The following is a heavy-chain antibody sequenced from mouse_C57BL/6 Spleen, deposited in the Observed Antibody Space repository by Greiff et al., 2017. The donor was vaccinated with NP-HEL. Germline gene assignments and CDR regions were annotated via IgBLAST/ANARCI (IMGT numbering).Heavy chain of an antibody. CDR1: GFTFRDYG. Sequence: VKLVESGGGLVKPGGSLKLSCAASGFTFRDYGMHWVRQAPEKGLEWVAYISSGSSTIYYADTVRGRFTISRDNAKNTLFLQMTSLRSEDTAMYYCARRMDYWGQGTSVTVSS. CDR2: ISSGSSTI. CDR3: ARRMDY. J-gene: IGHJ4*01. V-gene: IGHV5-17*01.